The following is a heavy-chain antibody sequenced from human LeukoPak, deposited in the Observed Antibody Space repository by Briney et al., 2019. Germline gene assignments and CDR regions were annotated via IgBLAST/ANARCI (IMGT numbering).Heavy chain of an antibody. CDR3: ARAGAGALLIWFLGDGMDV. J-gene: IGHJ6*02. CDR1: GYMFTTYG. Sequence: ASVKVSCKASGYMFTTYGISWVRQAPGQGLEWMGWISTGTGDTNYAQKFQDRATMTIDTSANTAHMELRSLRSDDTAVYFCARAGAGALLIWFLGDGMDVWGQGTTVTVSS. D-gene: IGHD1-26*01. CDR2: ISTGTGDT. V-gene: IGHV1-18*01.